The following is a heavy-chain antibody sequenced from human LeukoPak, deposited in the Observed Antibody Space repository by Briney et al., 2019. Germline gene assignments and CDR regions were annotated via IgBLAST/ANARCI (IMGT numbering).Heavy chain of an antibody. CDR1: GYTLTELS. Sequence: ASVKVSCKVSGYTLTELSMHWVRQAPGKGLEWMGGFDPEDGETIYAQKFQGRVTMTEDTSTDTAYMELSSLRSEDTAVYYCATVKCSSTSCYARFGYWGQGTLVTVSS. J-gene: IGHJ4*02. V-gene: IGHV1-24*01. CDR3: ATVKCSSTSCYARFGY. D-gene: IGHD2-2*01. CDR2: FDPEDGET.